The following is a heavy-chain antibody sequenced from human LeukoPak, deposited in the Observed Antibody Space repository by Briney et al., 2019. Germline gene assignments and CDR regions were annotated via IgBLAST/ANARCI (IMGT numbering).Heavy chain of an antibody. J-gene: IGHJ3*02. CDR1: GGSISSGGYS. CDR2: IYHSGST. V-gene: IGHV4-30-2*01. D-gene: IGHD3-22*01. CDR3: ARGQTYYYDSSGYTDAFDI. Sequence: PSETLSLTCAVSGGSISSGGYSWSWIRQPPGKGLEWIGYIYHSGSTYYNPSLKSRVTISVDRSKNQFSLKLSSVIAADTAVYYCARGQTYYYDSSGYTDAFDIWGQGTMVTVSS.